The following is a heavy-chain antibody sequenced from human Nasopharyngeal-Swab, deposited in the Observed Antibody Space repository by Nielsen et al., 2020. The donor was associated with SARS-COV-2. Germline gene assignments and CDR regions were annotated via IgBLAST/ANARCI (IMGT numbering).Heavy chain of an antibody. CDR3: ATLPAVYSSGWYPFDY. CDR2: FDPEDGET. Sequence: ASVKVSCKVSGYTLTELSMHWVRQAPGKGLEWMGGFDPEDGETIYAQKFQGRVTMTEDTSTDTAYMELSSLRSEDKAVYYCATLPAVYSSGWYPFDYWGQGTLVTVSS. CDR1: GYTLTELS. D-gene: IGHD6-19*01. J-gene: IGHJ4*02. V-gene: IGHV1-24*01.